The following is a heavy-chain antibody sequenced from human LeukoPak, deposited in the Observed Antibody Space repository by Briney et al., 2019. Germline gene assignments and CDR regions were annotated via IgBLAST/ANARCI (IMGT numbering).Heavy chain of an antibody. CDR1: GGSFSGCY. J-gene: IGHJ3*02. Sequence: SETLSLTCAVYGGSFSGCYWSWIRQPPGKWLEWIGEINHSGSTNYNPSLKSRVTISVDTSKNQFSLKLSSVTAADTAVYYCARPLVGGDDAFDIWGPGTMVTVSS. CDR3: ARPLVGGDDAFDI. CDR2: INHSGST. D-gene: IGHD1-26*01. V-gene: IGHV4-34*01.